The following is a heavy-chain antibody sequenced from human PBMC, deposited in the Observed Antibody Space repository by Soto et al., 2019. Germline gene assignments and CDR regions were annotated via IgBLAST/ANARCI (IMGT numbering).Heavy chain of an antibody. CDR1: GFTFSGYS. V-gene: IGHV3-48*01. J-gene: IGHJ6*03. CDR3: ARVRGASFSSYYMDA. CDR2: ITSGSSII. D-gene: IGHD2-2*01. Sequence: GGSLRLSCAASGFTFSGYSMNWVRQTPGKGLEWISYITSGSSIIYSADSVKGRFTISRDNAKNSLHLQLNSLRAEDTAVYYYARVRGASFSSYYMDAWGKGTTVTVSS.